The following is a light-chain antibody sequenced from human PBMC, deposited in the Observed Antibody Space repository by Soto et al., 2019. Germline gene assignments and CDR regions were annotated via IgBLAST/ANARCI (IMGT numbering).Light chain of an antibody. V-gene: IGKV1-9*01. Sequence: DIQMTQFPSSLSASVGDRVTITCRASQTIRSHLNWYQQKPGEAPKIVIYATSTLQSGVPSRFSGSGSGTDFTLTINSLQPEDFATYFCQQLNNYPSTFGGGTKVDIK. CDR2: ATS. CDR3: QQLNNYPST. CDR1: QTIRSH. J-gene: IGKJ4*01.